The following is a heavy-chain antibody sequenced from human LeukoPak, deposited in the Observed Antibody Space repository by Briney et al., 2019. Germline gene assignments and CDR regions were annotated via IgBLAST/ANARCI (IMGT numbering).Heavy chain of an antibody. CDR1: GFTFSTNH. CDR3: AKDRGSTSWDRYYYYGMDV. D-gene: IGHD2-2*01. Sequence: GGSLRLSCAASGFTFSTNHMTWVRQAPGKGLEWVSAISGSGGSTYYADSVKGRFTISRDNSKNTLYLQMNSLRAEDTAVYYCAKDRGSTSWDRYYYYGMDVWGQGTTVTVSS. CDR2: ISGSGGST. V-gene: IGHV3-23*01. J-gene: IGHJ6*02.